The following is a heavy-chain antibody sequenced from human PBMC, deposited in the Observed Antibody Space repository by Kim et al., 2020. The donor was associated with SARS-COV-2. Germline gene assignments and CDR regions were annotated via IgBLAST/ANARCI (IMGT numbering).Heavy chain of an antibody. Sequence: GRFTISRDSSKNTLYLRMNSLRAEDTAVYYCARDIWAFSSYSSPDLAFDIWGQGTMVTVSS. CDR3: ARDIWAFSSYSSPDLAFDI. V-gene: IGHV3-30*07. J-gene: IGHJ3*02. D-gene: IGHD5-18*01.